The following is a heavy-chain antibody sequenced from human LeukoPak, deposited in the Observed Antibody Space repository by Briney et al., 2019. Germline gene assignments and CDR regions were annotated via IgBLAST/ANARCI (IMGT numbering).Heavy chain of an antibody. J-gene: IGHJ6*02. CDR2: MNPNSGNT. CDR3: ARGYGSGIYYYYYYGMDV. CDR1: GYTFTSYD. D-gene: IGHD3-10*01. Sequence: GASVKVSCKASGYTFTSYDINWVRQATGQGLEWMGWMNPNSGNTGYAQKFQGRVTMTRNTSIGTAYMELGSLRSEDTAVYYCARGYGSGIYYYYYYGMDVWGQGTTVTVSS. V-gene: IGHV1-8*01.